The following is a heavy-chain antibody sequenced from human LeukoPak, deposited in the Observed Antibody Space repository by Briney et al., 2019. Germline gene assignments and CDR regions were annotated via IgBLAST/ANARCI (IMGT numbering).Heavy chain of an antibody. V-gene: IGHV1-2*02. D-gene: IGHD6-6*01. CDR2: INPNSGGA. CDR1: GYTFAGYY. Sequence: GASLKVSCKASGYTFAGYYVHGVRQAPGQGLEWMGLINPNSGGANSTQKFQGRVTMTKDTPIRTAYMELSRLRSDDTAVYYCARSPTTLASNSTPFDYWGRGTLATVSS. J-gene: IGHJ4*02. CDR3: ARSPTTLASNSTPFDY.